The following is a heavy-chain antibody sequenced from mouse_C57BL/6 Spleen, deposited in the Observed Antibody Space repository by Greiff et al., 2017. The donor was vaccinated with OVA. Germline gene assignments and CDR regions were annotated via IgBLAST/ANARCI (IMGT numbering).Heavy chain of an antibody. D-gene: IGHD1-1*01. J-gene: IGHJ2*01. CDR2: INPNNGGT. Sequence: VQLQQSGPELVKPGASVKIPCKASGYTFTDYNMDWVKQSHGKSLEWIGDINPNNGGTIYNQKFKGKATLTVDKSSSTAYMELRSLTSEDTAVYYCARSYYYGSSWGNYFDYWGQGTTLTVSS. CDR3: ARSYYYGSSWGNYFDY. V-gene: IGHV1-18*01. CDR1: GYTFTDYN.